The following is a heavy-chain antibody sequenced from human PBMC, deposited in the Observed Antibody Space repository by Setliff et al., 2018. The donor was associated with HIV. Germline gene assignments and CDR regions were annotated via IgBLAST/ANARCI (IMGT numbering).Heavy chain of an antibody. Sequence: ASVKVSCKASGYSFNRNAIHWVRQAPGQRLEWTGLINADNDNTKYSQKFQGRVTITRDTSASTAYMELSNLRSEDTAVYYCMRGTGPGAYLCDYWGQGTLVTVSS. V-gene: IGHV1-3*01. J-gene: IGHJ4*02. CDR1: GYSFNRNA. D-gene: IGHD3-10*01. CDR2: INADNDNT. CDR3: MRGTGPGAYLCDY.